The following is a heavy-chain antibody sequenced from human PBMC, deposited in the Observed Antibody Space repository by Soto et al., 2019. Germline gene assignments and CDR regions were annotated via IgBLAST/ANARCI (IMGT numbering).Heavy chain of an antibody. Sequence: QVQLVQSGVEVKKPGASVKVSCKASSYTFTSYGITWVRRAPGQGLEWMGWISAYNGNTNYAQKLQGRVTMTTDTSTSTDYMELRSLRSDDTAIYYCARDTSNYFDYWGPGTLVTVSS. CDR3: ARDTSNYFDY. J-gene: IGHJ4*02. D-gene: IGHD2-2*01. CDR2: ISAYNGNT. V-gene: IGHV1-18*01. CDR1: SYTFTSYG.